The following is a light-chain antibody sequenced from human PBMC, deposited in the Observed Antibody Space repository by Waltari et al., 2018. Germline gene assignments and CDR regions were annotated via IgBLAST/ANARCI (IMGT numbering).Light chain of an antibody. CDR2: NNH. Sequence: QSVLTQPPSASGTPGQRVTISCSGSSSNIGSNTVNWYQQLPGTAPKLLLYNNHQRPPGVPGRFAGSRSGTSASLAISGLQSEDEADYYCATWYDSLNGPVLGGGTKLTVL. CDR1: SSNIGSNT. CDR3: ATWYDSLNGPV. J-gene: IGLJ3*02. V-gene: IGLV1-44*01.